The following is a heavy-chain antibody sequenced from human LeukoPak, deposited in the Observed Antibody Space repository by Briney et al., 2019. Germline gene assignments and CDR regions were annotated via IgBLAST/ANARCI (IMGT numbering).Heavy chain of an antibody. V-gene: IGHV4-39*01. Sequence: KPSETLSLTCTVSGGSISSSSYYWGWIRQPPGKGLEWIGSIYYSGSTYYNPSLKSRVTISVDTSKNQFSLKLSSVTAADTAVYYCERQGGYYRDYWGQGTLVTVSS. D-gene: IGHD1-26*01. J-gene: IGHJ4*02. CDR2: IYYSGST. CDR1: GGSISSSSYY. CDR3: ERQGGYYRDY.